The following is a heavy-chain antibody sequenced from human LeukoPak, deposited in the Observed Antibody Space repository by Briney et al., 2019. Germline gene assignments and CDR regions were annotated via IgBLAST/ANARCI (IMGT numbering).Heavy chain of an antibody. J-gene: IGHJ6*02. D-gene: IGHD2-2*01. CDR1: GGSISSSSYH. CDR2: IYYSGST. V-gene: IGHV4-39*01. CDR3: ASPALGYCSSTSCLPYYGMDV. Sequence: PSETLSLTCTVSGGSISSSSYHWGWIRQPPGKGLEWIGSIYYSGSTYYNPSLKSRVTISVDTSKNQFSLKLSSVTAADTAVYYCASPALGYCSSTSCLPYYGMDVWGQGTTVTVSS.